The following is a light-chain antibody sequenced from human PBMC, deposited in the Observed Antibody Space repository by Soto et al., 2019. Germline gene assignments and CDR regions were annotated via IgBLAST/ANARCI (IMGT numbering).Light chain of an antibody. Sequence: EIVMTQSPATLSVSPGERATLSCRASQSVSRNVAWYQQKPGQAPRLLIHDASTRATGISVRFSGSGSGTEFTLTISSLQSEDFAVYYCQQYNNWLWTFGQGPKVAIK. V-gene: IGKV3-15*01. CDR2: DAS. CDR1: QSVSRN. CDR3: QQYNNWLWT. J-gene: IGKJ1*01.